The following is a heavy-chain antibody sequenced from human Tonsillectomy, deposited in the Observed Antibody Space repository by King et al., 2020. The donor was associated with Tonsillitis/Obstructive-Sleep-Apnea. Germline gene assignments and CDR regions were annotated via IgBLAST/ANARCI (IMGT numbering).Heavy chain of an antibody. CDR2: INSDGSST. D-gene: IGHD2-15*01. J-gene: IGHJ6*03. Sequence: VQLVESGGGLVQPGGSLRLSCAASGFTFSTYWMHWVRQAPGKGLVWVSRINSDGSSTSYADSVKGRFTISRDNVKNTLYLQMNGLRAEDTAVYYCARDLCLGGCYYYMDVWGKGTTVTVSS. CDR1: GFTFSTYW. V-gene: IGHV3-74*01. CDR3: ARDLCLGGCYYYMDV.